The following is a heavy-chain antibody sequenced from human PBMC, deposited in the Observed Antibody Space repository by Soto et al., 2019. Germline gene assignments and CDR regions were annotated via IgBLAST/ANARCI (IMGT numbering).Heavy chain of an antibody. D-gene: IGHD3-9*01. V-gene: IGHV4-39*01. CDR1: GGSISSSSYY. CDR2: IYYSGST. Sequence: SETLSLTCTVSGGSISSSSYYWGWIRQPPGKGLEWIGSIYYSGSTYYNPSLKSRVTISVDTSKNRFSRKLSSVTAADTAVYYCARQWGLDCDILTGYYDYWGQGTLVTVSS. J-gene: IGHJ4*02. CDR3: ARQWGLDCDILTGYYDY.